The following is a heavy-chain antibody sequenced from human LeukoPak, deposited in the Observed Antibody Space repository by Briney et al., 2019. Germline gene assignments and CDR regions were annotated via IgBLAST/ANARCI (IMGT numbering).Heavy chain of an antibody. Sequence: ASVKVSCKASGYTFTSYGISWVRQAPGQGLEWMGWISAYNGNTNYAQKLQGRVTMTTDTSTSTAYMELRSLRSDDTAVYYCARAEYSHGYDRDDYWGQGTLVTVSS. CDR2: ISAYNGNT. J-gene: IGHJ4*02. V-gene: IGHV1-18*01. D-gene: IGHD5-18*01. CDR1: GYTFTSYG. CDR3: ARAEYSHGYDRDDY.